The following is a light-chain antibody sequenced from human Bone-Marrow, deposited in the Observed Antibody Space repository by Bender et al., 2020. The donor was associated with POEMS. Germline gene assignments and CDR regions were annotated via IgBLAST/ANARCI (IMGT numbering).Light chain of an antibody. V-gene: IGLV3-21*02. J-gene: IGLJ2*01. CDR1: NIGSQG. CDR3: QAWDTSTLI. CDR2: DNK. Sequence: YVLTQPPSVSVAPGETASITCGEDNIGSQGVHWYQQRPGQAPVMVVYDNKDRPSATPERFSGSNSGNTATLTISGTQAMDEADYYCQAWDTSTLIFGGGTKLTVL.